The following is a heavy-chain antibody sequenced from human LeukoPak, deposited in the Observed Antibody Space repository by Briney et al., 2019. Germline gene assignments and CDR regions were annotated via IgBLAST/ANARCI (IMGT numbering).Heavy chain of an antibody. CDR1: GYTFSTCD. J-gene: IGHJ4*02. Sequence: GASVKVSCKASGYTFSTCDINWVRQATGQRLEWIGWMNPNSGNTGVAHKFQGRVTMTRDTSINTAYMELSSLRSEDTTVYYCARVLGSISHWGQGTLVTVSS. V-gene: IGHV1-8*01. D-gene: IGHD1-1*01. CDR3: ARVLGSISH. CDR2: MNPNSGNT.